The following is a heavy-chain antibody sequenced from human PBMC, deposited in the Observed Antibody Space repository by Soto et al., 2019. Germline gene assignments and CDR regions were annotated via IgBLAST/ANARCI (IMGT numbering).Heavy chain of an antibody. Sequence: GGSLRLSCAASGFTFSSYWMHWVRQAPGKGLVWVSRINSDGSSTSYADSVKGRFTISRDNAKNTLYLQMNSLRAEDTAVYYCARAVNWGYKHFDYWGQGTLVTVSS. CDR3: ARAVNWGYKHFDY. CDR2: INSDGSST. D-gene: IGHD7-27*01. V-gene: IGHV3-74*01. J-gene: IGHJ4*02. CDR1: GFTFSSYW.